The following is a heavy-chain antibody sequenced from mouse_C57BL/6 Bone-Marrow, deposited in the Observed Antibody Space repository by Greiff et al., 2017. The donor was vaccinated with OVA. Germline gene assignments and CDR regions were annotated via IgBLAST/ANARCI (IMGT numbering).Heavy chain of an antibody. CDR1: GYTFTSYW. J-gene: IGHJ4*01. D-gene: IGHD3-2*02. CDR3: AREAQAPYDAMDY. CDR2: IDPSDSYT. V-gene: IGHV1-69*01. Sequence: QVQLQQPGAELVMPGASVKLSCKASGYTFTSYWMHWVKQRPGQGLEWIGEIDPSDSYTNYNQKFKGKSTLTVDKSSSTAYMQLSSLTSEDSAVYYCAREAQAPYDAMDYWGQGTAVTVSS.